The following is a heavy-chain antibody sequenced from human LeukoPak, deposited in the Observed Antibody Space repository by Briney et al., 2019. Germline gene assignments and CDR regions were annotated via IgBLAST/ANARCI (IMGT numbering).Heavy chain of an antibody. CDR3: ARGQLVGNWFDP. CDR2: ISAYNGNT. J-gene: IGHJ5*02. D-gene: IGHD6-6*01. CDR1: GYTFTGYY. Sequence: ASVKVSCKASGYTFTGYYMHWVRQAPGQGLEWMGWISAYNGNTNYAQKLQGRVTMTTDTSTSTAYMELRSLRSDDTAVYYCARGQLVGNWFDPWGQGTLVTVSS. V-gene: IGHV1-18*04.